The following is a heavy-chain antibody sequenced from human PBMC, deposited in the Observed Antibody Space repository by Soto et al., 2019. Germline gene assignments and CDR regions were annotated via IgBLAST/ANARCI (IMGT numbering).Heavy chain of an antibody. CDR2: IYYTGST. D-gene: IGHD3-10*01. CDR3: ATLYMVRGVRTFDY. Sequence: QVQLQESGPGLVKPSQTLSLTCTVSGGSISSGGYYWSWIRQHPGKGVEWIGYIYYTGSTYYNPSLKSRVTISVDTSKNQFSLKLSSVTAADTAVYYCATLYMVRGVRTFDYWGQGTLVTVSS. V-gene: IGHV4-31*03. J-gene: IGHJ4*02. CDR1: GGSISSGGYY.